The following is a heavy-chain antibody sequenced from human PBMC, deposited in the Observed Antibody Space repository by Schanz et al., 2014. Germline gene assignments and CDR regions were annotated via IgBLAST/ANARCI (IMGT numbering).Heavy chain of an antibody. D-gene: IGHD2-2*01. CDR1: GFAFNSYS. V-gene: IGHV3-23*04. CDR2: ISGSGGST. CDR3: ARRASCSRIGCPFDS. J-gene: IGHJ4*02. Sequence: EVRLVESGGGLVQPGGSLRLSCEASGFAFNSYSMNWVRLAPGKGLEWVSAISGSGGSTSYADSVKGRFTISRDNSKNTLYLQMNSLRAEDTAMYYCARRASCSRIGCPFDSWGQGTLVTVSS.